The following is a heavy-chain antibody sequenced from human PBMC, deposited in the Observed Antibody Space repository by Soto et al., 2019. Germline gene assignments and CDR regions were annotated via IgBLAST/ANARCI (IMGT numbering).Heavy chain of an antibody. CDR2: IYYSGST. CDR1: CGSISSGGCY. CDR3: ARVPDY. V-gene: IGHV4-31*02. J-gene: IGHJ4*02. Sequence: SQTLCLTWTVVCGSISSGGCYCSWIRQHPGKGLEWIGYIYYSGSTYYNPSLKSRVTISVDTSKNQFSLKLSSVNAADTAVYYCARVPDYWGQGTLVTVSS.